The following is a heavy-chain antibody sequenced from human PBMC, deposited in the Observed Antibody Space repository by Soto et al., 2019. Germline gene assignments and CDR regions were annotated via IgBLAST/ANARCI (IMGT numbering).Heavy chain of an antibody. V-gene: IGHV4-59*01. Sequence: QVQLQESGPGLVKPSETLSLTCTVSGGSINSYYWSWIRQPPGKGLEWIGHIHYSGSTNYNPSLKSRVTISVDTSKNQFSLKLSSVTAADTAVYYCARGTLGYFYYGMDVW. CDR2: IHYSGST. CDR1: GGSINSYY. J-gene: IGHJ6*01. D-gene: IGHD3-16*01. CDR3: ARGTLGYFYYGMDV.